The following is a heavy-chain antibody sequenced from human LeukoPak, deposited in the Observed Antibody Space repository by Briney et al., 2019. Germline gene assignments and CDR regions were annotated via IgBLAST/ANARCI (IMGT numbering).Heavy chain of an antibody. D-gene: IGHD2-2*01. CDR1: GLTFSNYW. J-gene: IGHJ4*02. Sequence: GGSLRLSCAASGLTFSNYWMYWVRQAPGKGLVWVSRINSDGSSINYADSVKGRFTISGDKAKNSVYLQMNSLRVEDTAVYYCARDTKYAFDNWGQGTLVTVSS. CDR3: ARDTKYAFDN. V-gene: IGHV3-74*01. CDR2: INSDGSSI.